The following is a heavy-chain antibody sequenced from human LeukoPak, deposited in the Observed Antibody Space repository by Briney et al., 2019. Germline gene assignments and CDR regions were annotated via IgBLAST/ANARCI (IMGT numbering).Heavy chain of an antibody. CDR2: ISYDGSNK. J-gene: IGHJ4*02. CDR3: AKGGYHGNAPGY. CDR1: GFTFSSYG. V-gene: IGHV3-30*18. Sequence: PGGSLRLSCAASGFTFSSYGMHWVRQAPGKGLEWVTVISYDGSNKYYADSEKGRFTISRDNSKNTLYLQMNSLRAEDTAVYYCAKGGYHGNAPGYWGQGTLVTVSS. D-gene: IGHD4-23*01.